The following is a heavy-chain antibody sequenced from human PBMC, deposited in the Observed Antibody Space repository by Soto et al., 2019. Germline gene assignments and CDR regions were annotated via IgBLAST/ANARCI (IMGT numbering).Heavy chain of an antibody. D-gene: IGHD3-3*01. CDR1: GFTFSSYW. CDR2: INSDGSST. V-gene: IGHV3-74*01. Sequence: GSLRLSCAASGFTFSSYWMHWVRQAPGKGLVWVSRINSDGSSTSYADSVKGRFTISRDNAKNTLYLQMNSLRAEDTAVYYCAREAPYYDFWSGSDYYGMDVWGQGTTVTVSS. CDR3: AREAPYYDFWSGSDYYGMDV. J-gene: IGHJ6*02.